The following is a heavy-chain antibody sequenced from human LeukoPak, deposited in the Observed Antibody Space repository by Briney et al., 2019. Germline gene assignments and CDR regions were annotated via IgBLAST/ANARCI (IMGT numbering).Heavy chain of an antibody. V-gene: IGHV1-8*01. CDR1: GYTFTSYD. CDR2: MNPNRGNT. Sequence: ASVKVSCKASGYTFTSYDINWVRQATGQGLEWMGWMNPNRGNTGYAQKFQGRVTMTRNTSISTAYMELSSLRSEDTAVYYCARTYDILTGYHDYWGQGTLVTVSS. D-gene: IGHD3-9*01. CDR3: ARTYDILTGYHDY. J-gene: IGHJ4*02.